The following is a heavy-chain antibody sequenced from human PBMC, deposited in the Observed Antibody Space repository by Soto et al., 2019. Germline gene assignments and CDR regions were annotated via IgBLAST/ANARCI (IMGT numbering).Heavy chain of an antibody. CDR3: ARVAFGPIEY. D-gene: IGHD3-16*01. Sequence: SETLSLTCTVSNYSISSGYYWGWIRQSPGEGLEWIVSMYHSGTTYYNPSLKSRVTISIDTSKNQFPLKLTSVTSADTAVYFCARVAFGPIEYWGQGTLVTVSS. CDR1: NYSISSGYY. J-gene: IGHJ4*02. V-gene: IGHV4-38-2*02. CDR2: MYHSGTT.